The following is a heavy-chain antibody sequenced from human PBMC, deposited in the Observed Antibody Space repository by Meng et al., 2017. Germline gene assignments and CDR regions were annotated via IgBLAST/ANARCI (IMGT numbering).Heavy chain of an antibody. Sequence: ASVKVSCKASGYTFTGYYMHWVRQVPGQGLEWMGWINPNSGGTNYAQKFQGRVTMSRGTSISTAYMELSRLRSYDTAGYYCARDWDIVVVPAAMPDYWGQGTLVTVSS. CDR2: INPNSGGT. CDR1: GYTFTGYY. V-gene: IGHV1-2*02. CDR3: ARDWDIVVVPAAMPDY. J-gene: IGHJ4*02. D-gene: IGHD2-2*01.